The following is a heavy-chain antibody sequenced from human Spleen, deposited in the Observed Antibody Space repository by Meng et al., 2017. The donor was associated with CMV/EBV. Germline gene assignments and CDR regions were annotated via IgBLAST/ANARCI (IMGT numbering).Heavy chain of an antibody. CDR2: IYYSGNT. V-gene: IGHV4-39*07. J-gene: IGHJ3*02. D-gene: IGHD3-10*01. Sequence: GSLRLSCTVSGGSISSGSYYWGWIRQPPEKGLEWIGSIYYSGNTYYNPSLKSRVTISVDTSKNQFSLKLSSVTAADTAVYYCARTPMVRGVIRAFDIWGQGTMVTVSS. CDR1: GGSISSGSYY. CDR3: ARTPMVRGVIRAFDI.